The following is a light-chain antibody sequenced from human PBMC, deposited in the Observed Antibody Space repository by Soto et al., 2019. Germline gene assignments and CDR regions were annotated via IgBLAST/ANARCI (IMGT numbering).Light chain of an antibody. J-gene: IGKJ1*01. CDR2: DAS. Sequence: DSQMTQSPSCLSASVGDRVTSTCRASQSISSYLNWYQQKPGKAPKLLIYDASSLESGVPSRFSGSGSGTEFTLTISSLQPDDFATYYCQQYNSYWTFGQGTKVDI. V-gene: IGKV1-5*01. CDR1: QSISSY. CDR3: QQYNSYWT.